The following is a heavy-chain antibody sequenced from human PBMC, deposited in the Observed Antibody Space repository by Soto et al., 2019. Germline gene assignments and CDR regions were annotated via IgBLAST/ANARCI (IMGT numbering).Heavy chain of an antibody. J-gene: IGHJ3*02. CDR2: IIPILGIA. CDR3: ARDMGINAFDI. Sequence: ASVKVSCKASGGTFSSYTISWVRQAPGQGLEWMGRIIPILGIANYAQKFQGRVTITADKSTSTAYMELSSLRSEDTAVYYCARDMGINAFDIWGQGTMVTVSS. V-gene: IGHV1-69*04. CDR1: GGTFSSYT. D-gene: IGHD1-20*01.